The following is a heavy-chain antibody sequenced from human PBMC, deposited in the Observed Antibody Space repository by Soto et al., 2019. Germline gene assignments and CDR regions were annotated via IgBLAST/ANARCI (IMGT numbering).Heavy chain of an antibody. D-gene: IGHD6-19*01. CDR3: ASNRRLVSKFDY. J-gene: IGHJ4*02. CDR1: GGSFSGYY. V-gene: IGHV4-34*01. Sequence: PSETLSLTCAVYGGSFSGYYWGWIRQPPGKGLEWIGEINHSGSTNHNPSLKSRVTISVDTSKNQFSLKLSSVTAADTAVYYCASNRRLVSKFDYWGQGTLVTVSS. CDR2: INHSGST.